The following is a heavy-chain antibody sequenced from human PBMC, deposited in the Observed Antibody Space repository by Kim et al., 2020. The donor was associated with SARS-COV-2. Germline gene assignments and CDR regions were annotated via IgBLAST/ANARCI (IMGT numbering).Heavy chain of an antibody. J-gene: IGHJ6*02. CDR3: ARDILGGAPYYYDSSGYYRRYYYYYYGMDV. CDR2: ISYDGSNK. Sequence: GGSLRLSCAASGFTFCSYAMHWVRQAPGKGLEWVAVISYDGSNKYYADSVKGRFTISRDNSKNTLYLQMNSLRAEDTAVYYCARDILGGAPYYYDSSGYYRRYYYYYYGMDVWGQGTTVTVSS. D-gene: IGHD3-22*01. V-gene: IGHV3-30-3*01. CDR1: GFTFCSYA.